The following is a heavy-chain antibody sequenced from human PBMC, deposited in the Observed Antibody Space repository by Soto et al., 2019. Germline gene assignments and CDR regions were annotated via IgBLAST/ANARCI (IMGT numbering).Heavy chain of an antibody. V-gene: IGHV4-34*01. D-gene: IGHD2-15*01. CDR1: GGSFSGYY. CDR3: PRAPGTPSDGMDV. CDR2: INHSGST. Sequence: QVQLQQWGAGLLKPSETLSLTCAVYGGSFSGYYWSWIRQPPGKGLEWIGEINHSGSTNYNPSLKRRVTLSVDTSNNQFSLKLSSVTAADTAVYYCPRAPGTPSDGMDVWGQGTTVTVSS. J-gene: IGHJ6*02.